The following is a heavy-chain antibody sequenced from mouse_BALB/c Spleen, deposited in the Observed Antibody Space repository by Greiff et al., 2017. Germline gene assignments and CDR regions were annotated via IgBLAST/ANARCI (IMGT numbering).Heavy chain of an antibody. CDR2: ISSGGSYT. J-gene: IGHJ4*01. V-gene: IGHV5-6*01. CDR1: GFTFSSYG. Sequence: DVQLVESGGDLVKPGGSLKLSCAASGFTFSSYGMSWVRQTPDKRLEWVATISSGGSYTYYPDSVKGRFTISRDNAKNTLYLQMSSLKSEDTAMYYCARPYDGYYYAMDYWGQGTSVTVSS. D-gene: IGHD2-3*01. CDR3: ARPYDGYYYAMDY.